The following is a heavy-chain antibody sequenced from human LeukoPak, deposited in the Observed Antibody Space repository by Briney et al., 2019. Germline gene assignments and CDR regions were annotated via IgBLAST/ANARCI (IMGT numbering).Heavy chain of an antibody. J-gene: IGHJ6*02. Sequence: SENLSLTCTVYAGSFSGYYWSWIRQPPGKGLEWIEEINHSGSTNYNPSLKSRVTISVDTSKNQFSLKLSSVTAADTAVYYCARVAYGLGSYYPYYYYYGMDVWGQGTTVTVSS. CDR1: AGSFSGYY. V-gene: IGHV4-34*01. CDR2: INHSGST. D-gene: IGHD3-10*01. CDR3: ARVAYGLGSYYPYYYYYGMDV.